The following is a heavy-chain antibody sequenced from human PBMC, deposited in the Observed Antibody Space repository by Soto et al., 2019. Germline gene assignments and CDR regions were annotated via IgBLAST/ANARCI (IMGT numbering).Heavy chain of an antibody. Sequence: GASVKVSCKASGYTFTGYYMHWVRQAPGQGLEWMGWINPNSGGTNYAQKFQGWVTMTRDTSISTAYMELSRLRADDTAVYYCARVGGVYYYCCGNDGDAFDIWSQGSMDPVS. CDR1: GYTFTGYY. CDR2: INPNSGGT. D-gene: IGHD3-10*01. CDR3: ARVGGVYYYCCGNDGDAFDI. V-gene: IGHV1-2*04. J-gene: IGHJ3*02.